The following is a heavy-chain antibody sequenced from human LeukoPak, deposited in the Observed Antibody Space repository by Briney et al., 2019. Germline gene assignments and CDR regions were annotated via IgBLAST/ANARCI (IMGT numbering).Heavy chain of an antibody. J-gene: IGHJ4*02. CDR2: ISYDGSNK. D-gene: IGHD1-26*01. CDR3: AKSKELVGAAHFDY. CDR1: GFTFSNAW. V-gene: IGHV3-30*18. Sequence: GGSLRLSCAASGFTFSNAWMSWVRQAPGKGLEWVAVISYDGSNKYYADSVKGRFTISRDNSKNTLYLQMNSLRAEDTAVYYCAKSKELVGAAHFDYWGQGTLVTVSS.